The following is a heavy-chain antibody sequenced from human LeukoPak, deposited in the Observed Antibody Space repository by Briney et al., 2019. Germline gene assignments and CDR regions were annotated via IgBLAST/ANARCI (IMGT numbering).Heavy chain of an antibody. D-gene: IGHD1-7*01. CDR1: GGSISSYY. V-gene: IGHV4-59*01. CDR3: ARRTNAFDI. Sequence: PSETLSLTCTVSGGSISSYYWSWIRQPPGKGLEWIGYIYYSGSTNYNPSLKSRATISVDTSKNQFSLKLSSVTAADTAVYYCARRTNAFDIWGQGTMVTVSS. CDR2: IYYSGST. J-gene: IGHJ3*02.